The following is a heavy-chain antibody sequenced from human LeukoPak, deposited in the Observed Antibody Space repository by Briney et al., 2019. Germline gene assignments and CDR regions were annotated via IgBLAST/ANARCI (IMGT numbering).Heavy chain of an antibody. CDR2: IYYSGST. V-gene: IGHV4-59*12. Sequence: SETLSLTSSVYTGSSSSYYWSWIRQPPGKGLEGIGYIYYSGSTNYNPSLKSRVTISVDTSKNQFSLKLSSVTAADTAVYYCARGQSTIFGVVSTFDYWGQGTLVTVSS. J-gene: IGHJ4*02. D-gene: IGHD3-3*01. CDR3: ARGQSTIFGVVSTFDY. CDR1: TGSSSSYY.